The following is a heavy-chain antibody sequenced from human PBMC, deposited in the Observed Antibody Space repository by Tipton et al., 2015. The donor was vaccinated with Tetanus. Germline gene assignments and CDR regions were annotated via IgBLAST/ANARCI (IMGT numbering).Heavy chain of an antibody. D-gene: IGHD3/OR15-3a*01. Sequence: TLSLTCTVSGDSISSGPYSWSWLRQHPGKGLELIGYIYYSGTSYISPSLTRRVSIAVDTSRNQFSLNLTSVTVADSAVYYCVRANYEFPKKGPFDYWGPGSLVIVSS. CDR1: GDSISSGPYS. V-gene: IGHV4-31*03. J-gene: IGHJ4*02. CDR2: IYYSGTS. CDR3: VRANYEFPKKGPFDY.